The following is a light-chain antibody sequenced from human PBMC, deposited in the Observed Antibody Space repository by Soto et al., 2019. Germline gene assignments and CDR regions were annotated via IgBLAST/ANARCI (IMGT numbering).Light chain of an antibody. CDR3: LQHYTYPWT. CDR1: QDIDSN. J-gene: IGKJ1*01. V-gene: IGKV1-8*01. CDR2: GAS. Sequence: AIRLTQSPSSFSASAGDRVTISCRASQDIDSNLAWYQQKPGKAPKLLISGASNLQIGVPSRFSGSGSGTDFSLTIRSLQSDDFATYYCLQHYTYPWTFGQGTKVEIE.